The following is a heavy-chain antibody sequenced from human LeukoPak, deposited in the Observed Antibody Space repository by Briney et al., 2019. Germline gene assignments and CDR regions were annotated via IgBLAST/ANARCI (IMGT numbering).Heavy chain of an antibody. CDR2: IYYSGST. V-gene: IGHV4-59*01. Sequence: SETLSLTCTVSGGSISSYYWSCIRQPPGKGLEWIGYIYYSGSTNYNPSLKSRVTISVDTSKNQFSLKLSSVTAADTAVYYCARYYGSGSYPFDYWGQGTLVTVSS. CDR1: GGSISSYY. J-gene: IGHJ4*02. CDR3: ARYYGSGSYPFDY. D-gene: IGHD3-10*01.